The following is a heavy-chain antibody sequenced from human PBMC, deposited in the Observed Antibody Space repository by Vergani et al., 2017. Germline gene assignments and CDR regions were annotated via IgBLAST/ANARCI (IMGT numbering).Heavy chain of an antibody. V-gene: IGHV3-30*02. CDR1: GFTFSSYG. CDR3: GKDRYGGNSMDYFDY. D-gene: IGHD4-23*01. Sequence: QVQLFESGGGVFPPGGSLRLSCAASGFTFSSYGMHWVRQAPGKGLEWVAFIRYDGSNKYYADSVKGRFTISRENSKNTLYLQMNSLRAEDTAVYYCGKDRYGGNSMDYFDYWGQGTLVTVSS. CDR2: IRYDGSNK. J-gene: IGHJ4*02.